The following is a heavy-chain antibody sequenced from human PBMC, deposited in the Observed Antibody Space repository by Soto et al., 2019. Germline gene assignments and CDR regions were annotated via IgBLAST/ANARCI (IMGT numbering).Heavy chain of an antibody. V-gene: IGHV4-30-4*08. D-gene: IGHD2-21*02. CDR2: VFHSGSV. CDR3: AREDDGGDRDYYGLDV. Sequence: WTWIHQSPGKGLEWIGYVFHSGSVLYNPSLKSRLNISVDTSKNQFSLRLSSVTAADTAVYFCAREDDGGDRDYYGLDVWGQGTTVTVSS. J-gene: IGHJ6*02.